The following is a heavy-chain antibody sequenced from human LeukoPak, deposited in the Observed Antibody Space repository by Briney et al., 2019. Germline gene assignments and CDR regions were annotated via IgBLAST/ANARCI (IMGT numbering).Heavy chain of an antibody. J-gene: IGHJ4*02. CDR2: VSGSGAHT. Sequence: GGSLRLSCAASGFTFSSYAMTWVRQAPGKGLQWVSAVSGSGAHTYYADSVKGRFTISRDNAKNSLYLQMNSLRAEDTAVYYCARDPDDGSGYPHPYFDYWGQGTLVTVSS. D-gene: IGHD3-22*01. CDR3: ARDPDDGSGYPHPYFDY. CDR1: GFTFSSYA. V-gene: IGHV3-23*01.